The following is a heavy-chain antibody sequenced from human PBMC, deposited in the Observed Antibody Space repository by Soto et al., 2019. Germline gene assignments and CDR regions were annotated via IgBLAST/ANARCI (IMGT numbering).Heavy chain of an antibody. V-gene: IGHV1-69*13. CDR3: ATKYDSTGPAFDY. D-gene: IGHD3-22*01. CDR1: GCTFSSHA. Sequence: SVKVSCKASGCTFSSHAINWVRQAPGQGLEWMGEIIPFLGTANYAQKFQGRVTIIADESTSTAYMELSSLRSEDTAVYYCATKYDSTGPAFDYWGQGALVTVSS. CDR2: IIPFLGTA. J-gene: IGHJ4*02.